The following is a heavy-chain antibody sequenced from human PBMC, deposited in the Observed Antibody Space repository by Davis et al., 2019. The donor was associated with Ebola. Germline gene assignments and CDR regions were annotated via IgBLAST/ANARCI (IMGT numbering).Heavy chain of an antibody. D-gene: IGHD3-10*01. V-gene: IGHV4-59*11. CDR2: IYYTGSA. J-gene: IGHJ4*02. Sequence: PGGSLRPSCTVSGVSISRPYWSWIRQPPGKRLEWFGSIYYTGSAYYNSSLASRATISVDTSKNHFSLKLTSVTAADTAMYYCSERGSSVWGQGTLVTVSS. CDR3: SERGSSV. CDR1: GVSISRPY.